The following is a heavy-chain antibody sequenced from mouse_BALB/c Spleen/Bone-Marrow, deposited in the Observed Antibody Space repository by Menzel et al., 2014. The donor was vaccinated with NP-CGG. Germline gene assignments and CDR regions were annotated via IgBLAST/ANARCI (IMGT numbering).Heavy chain of an antibody. CDR2: ISNGGTFT. V-gene: IGHV5-6*01. J-gene: IGHJ4*01. CDR3: SRRQSGNYAMDY. CDR1: GFTFSSYG. Sequence: EVQLQQSGGDLVKPGGSLKLSCAASGFTFSSYGFFWVRQTPDKRLEWVATISNGGTFTYYPDSVKGRFTISRDNAKNTLYLQMSSLKSEDTAMYYCSRRQSGNYAMDYWGQGTSVTVSS.